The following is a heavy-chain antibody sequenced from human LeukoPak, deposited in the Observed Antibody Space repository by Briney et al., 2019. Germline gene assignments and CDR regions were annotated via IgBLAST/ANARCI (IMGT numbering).Heavy chain of an antibody. D-gene: IGHD5-24*01. CDR2: INHSGST. CDR3: ARGRRRDGYPPRSARFGAFDI. Sequence: PSETLSLTCAVYGGSFSGYYWSWIRQPPGQGLEWIGEINHSGSTNYNPSLKSRVTISVDTSKNQFSLKLSSVTAADTAVYYCARGRRRDGYPPRSARFGAFDIWGQGTMVTVSS. V-gene: IGHV4-34*01. CDR1: GGSFSGYY. J-gene: IGHJ3*02.